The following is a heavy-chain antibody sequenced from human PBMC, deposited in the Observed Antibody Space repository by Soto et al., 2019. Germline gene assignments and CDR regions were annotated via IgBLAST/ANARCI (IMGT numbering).Heavy chain of an antibody. CDR1: GYTLTTYG. CDR3: ARLFFSSTSCRWFDP. CDR2: ITGYNGNT. J-gene: IGHJ5*02. V-gene: IGHV1-18*04. D-gene: IGHD2-2*01. Sequence: QVLLVQSGAEVKKPGASVKVSCKASGYTLTTYGLAWVRQAPGQGLEWMGWITGYNGNTNYAQKFHGRLTMTTDTSTNTASLELRSLRSDDTAVYYCARLFFSSTSCRWFDPWGQGTLVTVSS.